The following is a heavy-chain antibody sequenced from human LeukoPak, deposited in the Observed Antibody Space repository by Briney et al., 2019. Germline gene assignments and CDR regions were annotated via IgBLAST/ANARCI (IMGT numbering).Heavy chain of an antibody. Sequence: GGSLRLSCAASGFTFSSYAMSWVRQAPGKGLEWVSAISGSGGSTYYADSVKGRFTISRDNSKNTLYLQMNSLRAEDTAVYYCAKYGSGSYYKTSYDYWGQGTLVTVSS. CDR2: ISGSGGST. J-gene: IGHJ4*02. V-gene: IGHV3-23*01. CDR1: GFTFSSYA. CDR3: AKYGSGSYYKTSYDY. D-gene: IGHD3-10*01.